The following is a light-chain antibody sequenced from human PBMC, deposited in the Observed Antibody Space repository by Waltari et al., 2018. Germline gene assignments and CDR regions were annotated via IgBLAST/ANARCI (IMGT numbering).Light chain of an antibody. J-gene: IGLJ2*01. CDR1: TSNIGSNT. Sequence: QSVLTQPPSASGTPGQRVTISCSGSTSNIGSNTVSWYQQLPGTAPKLLIYTDDNPPSRVPDRFSGSKSGTSASLAISGPQSEDEAHYHCSAWDDNLNGVIFGGGTKLTVL. CDR3: SAWDDNLNGVI. CDR2: TDD. V-gene: IGLV1-44*01.